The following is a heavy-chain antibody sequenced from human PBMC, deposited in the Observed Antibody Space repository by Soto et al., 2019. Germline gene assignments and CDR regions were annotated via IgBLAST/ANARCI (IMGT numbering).Heavy chain of an antibody. CDR2: IYYSGST. CDR3: ARAHTYYYDSSGQFDY. CDR1: CGSISSSSYY. Sequence: RSLTCTVSCGSISSSSYYWGWIRQPPGKWLEGIGSIYYSGSTYYNPSLKSRVTISVNTSKNQFSLKLSSVTAADTAVYYCARAHTYYYDSSGQFDYWGEVTLVTVSS. V-gene: IGHV4-39*01. J-gene: IGHJ4*02. D-gene: IGHD3-22*01.